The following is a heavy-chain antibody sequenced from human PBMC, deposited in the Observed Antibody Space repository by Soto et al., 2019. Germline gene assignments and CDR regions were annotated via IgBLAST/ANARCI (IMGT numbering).Heavy chain of an antibody. D-gene: IGHD2-2*01. CDR1: GFTFSSYA. Sequence: PGGSLRLSCAGSGFTFSSYAMSWVRQAPGKGLEWVSAISGSGGSTYYADSVKGRFTISRDNSKNTLYLQMNSLRAEDTAVYYCATNEVEAAQLGHGYYYYYYMDVWGKGTTVNVSS. V-gene: IGHV3-23*01. CDR3: ATNEVEAAQLGHGYYYYYYMDV. J-gene: IGHJ6*03. CDR2: ISGSGGST.